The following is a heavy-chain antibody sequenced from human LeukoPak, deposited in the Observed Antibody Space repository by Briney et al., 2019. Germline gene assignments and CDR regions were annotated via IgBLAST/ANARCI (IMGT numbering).Heavy chain of an antibody. J-gene: IGHJ5*02. V-gene: IGHV4-30-4*08. Sequence: ALSVTRTVPLGSLTIGDYYWSWIRHPPGNCLEYIGLIFYSGTTNYKPSLKSRVTISVTTSKNQFSLKLSSVTAPDTAGYYCARGSRDDYSLPFQWFEQWGQGTLVTVSS. CDR3: ARGSRDDYSLPFQWFEQ. D-gene: IGHD5-24*01. CDR1: LGSLTIGDYY. CDR2: IFYSGTT.